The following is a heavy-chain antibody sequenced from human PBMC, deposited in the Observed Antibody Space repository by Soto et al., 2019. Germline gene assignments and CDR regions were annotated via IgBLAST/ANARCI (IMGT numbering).Heavy chain of an antibody. Sequence: SVKVSCKAPGGTFSSYAISWVRQAPGQGLEWMGGIIPIFGTANYAQKFQGRVTITADKSTSTAYMELSSLRSEDTAVYYCARTGDYYYYGMDVWGQGTTVTVSS. CDR2: IIPIFGTA. V-gene: IGHV1-69*06. J-gene: IGHJ6*02. CDR3: ARTGDYYYYGMDV. D-gene: IGHD1-26*01. CDR1: GGTFSSYA.